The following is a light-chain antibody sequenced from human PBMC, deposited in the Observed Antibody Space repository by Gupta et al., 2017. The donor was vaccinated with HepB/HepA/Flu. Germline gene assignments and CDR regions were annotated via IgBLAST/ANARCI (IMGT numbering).Light chain of an antibody. CDR1: SLRSYY. CDR3: NARDSSGNHP. Sequence: SSELPQDPAVSVALGQTVRITCQGDSLRSYYASWYQQKPGQAHVLVIYGKNNRPSGMPDGFSGSRSGNTASVTITGAQAEDEAEYYCNARDSSGNHPFGGGTKLTVL. J-gene: IGLJ2*01. V-gene: IGLV3-19*01. CDR2: GKN.